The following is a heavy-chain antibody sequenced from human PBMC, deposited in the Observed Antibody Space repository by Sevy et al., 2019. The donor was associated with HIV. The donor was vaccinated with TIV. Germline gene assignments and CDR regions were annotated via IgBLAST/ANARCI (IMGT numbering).Heavy chain of an antibody. J-gene: IGHJ6*02. Sequence: GGSLRLSCAASGFTFSSYGMHWVRQAPGKGLEWVAVISYDGSNKYYADSVKGRFTISRDNSKNTLYLQMNSLRAEDTAVYYCAKDRGAGGYYYYGMDVWGQGTTVTVSS. D-gene: IGHD3-16*01. CDR3: AKDRGAGGYYYYGMDV. V-gene: IGHV3-30*18. CDR2: ISYDGSNK. CDR1: GFTFSSYG.